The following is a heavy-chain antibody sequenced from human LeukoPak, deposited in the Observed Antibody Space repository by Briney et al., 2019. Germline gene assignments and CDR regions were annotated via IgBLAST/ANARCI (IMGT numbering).Heavy chain of an antibody. D-gene: IGHD2-21*01. Sequence: GGSLRLSCAASGLTISSYSMNWVRQAPGKGLQWVSYISSSSSTIYYADSVKGRFTISRDNAKNSLYLQMNSLRAEDMAMYYCARDWMLFHRPDYWGQGTLVTVSS. CDR2: ISSSSSTI. V-gene: IGHV3-48*01. CDR1: GLTISSYS. CDR3: ARDWMLFHRPDY. J-gene: IGHJ4*02.